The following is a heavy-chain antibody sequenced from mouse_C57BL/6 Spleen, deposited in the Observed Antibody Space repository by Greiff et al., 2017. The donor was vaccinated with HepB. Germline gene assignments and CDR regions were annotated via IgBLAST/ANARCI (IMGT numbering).Heavy chain of an antibody. J-gene: IGHJ3*01. D-gene: IGHD3-1*01. CDR3: ARSGGGFFAY. Sequence: EVQLQQSGPELVKPGASVKISCKASGYTFTDYYMNWVKQSHGKSLEWIGDINPNNGGTSYNQKFKGKATLTVDKSSSTAYMELRSLTSEDSAVYYYARSGGGFFAYWGQGTLVTVSA. CDR2: INPNNGGT. CDR1: GYTFTDYY. V-gene: IGHV1-26*01.